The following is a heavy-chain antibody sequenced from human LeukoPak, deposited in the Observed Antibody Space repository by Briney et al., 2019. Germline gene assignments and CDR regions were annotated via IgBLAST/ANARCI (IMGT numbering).Heavy chain of an antibody. V-gene: IGHV1-2*02. CDR3: GRDRHWNQGNFDY. Sequence: ASVKVSCKAFGYTITGYYIHWVRQAPGQGVEWVGWINPNNGGTNSAQKFQGRVTMTRDTSIGTAYMELNRLTYDDTAVYYCGRDRHWNQGNFDYWGQGTLVTVSS. CDR1: GYTITGYY. D-gene: IGHD1-1*01. J-gene: IGHJ4*02. CDR2: INPNNGGT.